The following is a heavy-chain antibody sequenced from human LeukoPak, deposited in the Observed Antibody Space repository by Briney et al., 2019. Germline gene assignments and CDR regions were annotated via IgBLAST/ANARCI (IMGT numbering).Heavy chain of an antibody. Sequence: ASVKVSCKASGYTFTNYYMHWVRQAPGQGLEWMGIINPSGGSTNYAQKLQGRVTMTTDTSTSTAYMELRSLRSDDTAVYYCARDQGGSYGIALGYWGQGTLVTVSS. CDR1: GYTFTNYY. V-gene: IGHV1-46*01. D-gene: IGHD1-26*01. CDR2: INPSGGST. CDR3: ARDQGGSYGIALGY. J-gene: IGHJ4*02.